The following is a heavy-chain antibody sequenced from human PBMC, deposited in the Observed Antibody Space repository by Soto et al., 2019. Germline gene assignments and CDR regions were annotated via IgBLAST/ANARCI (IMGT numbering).Heavy chain of an antibody. CDR1: GGSVSSGDYY. V-gene: IGHV4-61*08. D-gene: IGHD5-18*01. Sequence: PSETLSLTCTVSGGSVSSGDYYWSWIRQPPGKGLEWIGYIYYSGNTNYNPSLESRVIISVDTSKDLFSLKLTSVTAADTAVYYCARIPVDTSMIYWLDPWGQGTLVTVSS. CDR3: ARIPVDTSMIYWLDP. J-gene: IGHJ5*02. CDR2: IYYSGNT.